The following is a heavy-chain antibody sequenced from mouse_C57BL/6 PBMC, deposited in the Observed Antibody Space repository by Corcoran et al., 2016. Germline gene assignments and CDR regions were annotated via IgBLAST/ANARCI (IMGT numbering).Heavy chain of an antibody. V-gene: IGHV8-12*01. J-gene: IGHJ3*01. CDR2: IYWDDDK. CDR3: ARSPFYGNPWFAY. D-gene: IGHD2-1*01. Sequence: QVTLKESGPGILQSSQTLSLTCSFSGFSLSTSGMGVSWIRQPSGKGLEWLAHIYWDDDKRYNPSLKSQLTISKDTSRNQVFLKITSVDTADTATYYCARSPFYGNPWFAYWGQGTLVTVSA. CDR1: GFSLSTSGMG.